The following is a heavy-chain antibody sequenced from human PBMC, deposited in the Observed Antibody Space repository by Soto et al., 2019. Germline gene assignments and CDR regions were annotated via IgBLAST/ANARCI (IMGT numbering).Heavy chain of an antibody. Sequence: ASVKVSCKASGYTFNIYGIAWVRQAPGQGLEWMGWISAYNGNTNYAQKLQGRVTMTTGTSTSTAYMELRSLRSDDTAVYYCARDKGRSPIDYWSQGTLVTVSS. CDR1: GYTFNIYG. CDR2: ISAYNGNT. V-gene: IGHV1-18*01. CDR3: ARDKGRSPIDY. J-gene: IGHJ4*02. D-gene: IGHD2-15*01.